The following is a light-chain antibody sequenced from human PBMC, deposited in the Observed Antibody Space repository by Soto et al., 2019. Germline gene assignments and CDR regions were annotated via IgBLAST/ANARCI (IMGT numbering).Light chain of an antibody. V-gene: IGKV1-27*01. CDR3: QKYNRALT. Sequence: DIQMTQSPSSLSASVGDRVTITCRASQGISNYLALYQQKPGKVPKLLVYAASTLQSGVPVRFSGSGSGTDFTLTISRLQPEDVATYYCQKYNRALTFGGGTKVEIK. J-gene: IGKJ4*01. CDR1: QGISNY. CDR2: AAS.